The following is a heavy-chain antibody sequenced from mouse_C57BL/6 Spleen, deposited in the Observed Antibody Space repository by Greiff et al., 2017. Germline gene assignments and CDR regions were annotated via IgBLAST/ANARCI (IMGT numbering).Heavy chain of an antibody. Sequence: VKLVESGAELARPGASVKLSCKASGYTFTSYGISWVKQRTGQGLEWIGEIYPRSGNTYSNEKFKGKATLTADKSSSTAYMELRSLTSEDSAVYFCARFYDSYWYFDVWGTGTTVTVSS. V-gene: IGHV1-81*01. J-gene: IGHJ1*03. CDR1: GYTFTSYG. D-gene: IGHD2-3*01. CDR2: IYPRSGNT. CDR3: ARFYDSYWYFDV.